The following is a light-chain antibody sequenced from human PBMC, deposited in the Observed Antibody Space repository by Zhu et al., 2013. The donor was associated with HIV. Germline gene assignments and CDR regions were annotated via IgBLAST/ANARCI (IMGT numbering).Light chain of an antibody. J-gene: IGKJ4*01. Sequence: EIVLTQSPGTLSLSPGERATLSCRASQSVSSSYLAWYQQKYGQAPRLLISGTSNRATGIPDRFSGSGSGTDFTLTISGVEPEDSAIYYCQQRSNWLLTFGGGTRVEIK. CDR2: GTS. CDR1: QSVSSSY. V-gene: IGKV3D-20*02. CDR3: QQRSNWLLT.